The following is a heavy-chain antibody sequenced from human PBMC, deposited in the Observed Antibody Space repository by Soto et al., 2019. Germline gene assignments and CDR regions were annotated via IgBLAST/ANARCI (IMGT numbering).Heavy chain of an antibody. Sequence: GGSLRLSCAASGFTFSTYWMHCVRQAPGKGPVWVSRINSDGNSITYADSVKGRFTISRDNAKNTLYLQMNSLRDEDTAVYHCASSGYYLPFDYWGQGTLVTVSS. D-gene: IGHD3-22*01. CDR2: INSDGNSI. CDR3: ASSGYYLPFDY. V-gene: IGHV3-74*03. CDR1: GFTFSTYW. J-gene: IGHJ4*02.